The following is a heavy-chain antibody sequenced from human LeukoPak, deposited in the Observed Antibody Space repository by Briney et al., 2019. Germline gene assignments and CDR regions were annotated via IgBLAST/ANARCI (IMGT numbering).Heavy chain of an antibody. CDR1: GFTFTNYW. D-gene: IGHD3-10*02. V-gene: IGHV3-7*01. Sequence: GGSLRLSCAASGFTFTNYWMTWVRQAPGKGLEWVANIMKDGGDKQYVDSVKGRFTISRDNAKNSVYLQMDGLTAEDTAVYYCVRDRDYYVFDLWGQGTLVTVSS. J-gene: IGHJ4*02. CDR3: VRDRDYYVFDL. CDR2: IMKDGGDK.